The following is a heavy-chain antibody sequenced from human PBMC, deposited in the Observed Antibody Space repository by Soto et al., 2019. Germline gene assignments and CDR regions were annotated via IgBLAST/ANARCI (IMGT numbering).Heavy chain of an antibody. D-gene: IGHD6-13*01. CDR2: IYYSGST. Sequence: QLQLQESGPGLVKPSETLSLTCTVSGGSISSSSYYWGWIRQPPGKGLEWIGSIYYSGSTYDNPSLKSRVTISVDTSKTQFSLKLSSVTAADTAVYYCARHVRGAAAGTPYFDYWGQGTLVTVSS. CDR3: ARHVRGAAAGTPYFDY. CDR1: GGSISSSSYY. J-gene: IGHJ4*02. V-gene: IGHV4-39*01.